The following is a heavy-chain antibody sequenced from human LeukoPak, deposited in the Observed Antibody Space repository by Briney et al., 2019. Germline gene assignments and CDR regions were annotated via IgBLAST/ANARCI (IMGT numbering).Heavy chain of an antibody. CDR2: ISAGGGTI. CDR3: ANLGNWNDVRDY. CDR1: GFTFISYA. D-gene: IGHD1-20*01. V-gene: IGHV3-23*01. J-gene: IGHJ4*02. Sequence: PGGSLRLSCAASGFTFISYAMTWVRQAPGKGLEWVSAISAGGGTILYADSVKGRLTISRDNSKNTLYLQMNSLRAEDTAVYYCANLGNWNDVRDYWGQGTLVTVSS.